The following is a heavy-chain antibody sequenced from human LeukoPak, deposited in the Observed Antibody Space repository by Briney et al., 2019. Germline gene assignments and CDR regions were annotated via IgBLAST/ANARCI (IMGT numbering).Heavy chain of an antibody. CDR1: GGSFSGYY. CDR3: ARDSGSYPHWFAP. CDR2: INHSGST. Sequence: SETLSLICAVYGGSFSGYYWNWIRQPPGKGLEWIGEINHSGSTNYNPSLKSRVTISVDTSKNQFSLNLSSVTAADTAVYYCARDSGSYPHWFAPWGQGTLVTVSS. D-gene: IGHD1-26*01. J-gene: IGHJ5*02. V-gene: IGHV4-34*01.